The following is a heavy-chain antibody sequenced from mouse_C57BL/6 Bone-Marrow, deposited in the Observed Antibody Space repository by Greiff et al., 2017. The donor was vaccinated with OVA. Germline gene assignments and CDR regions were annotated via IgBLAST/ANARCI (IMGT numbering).Heavy chain of an antibody. J-gene: IGHJ2*01. CDR2: IDPSDSYT. Sequence: VQLQQPGAELVKPGASVKLSCKASGYTFTSYWMQWVKQRPGQGLEWIGEIDPSDSYTNYNQKFKGKATLTVDTSSSTAYMQLSSLTSEDSAVYYCARGHLLLRVYFDYWGQGTTLTVSS. CDR1: GYTFTSYW. CDR3: ARGHLLLRVYFDY. V-gene: IGHV1-50*01. D-gene: IGHD1-1*01.